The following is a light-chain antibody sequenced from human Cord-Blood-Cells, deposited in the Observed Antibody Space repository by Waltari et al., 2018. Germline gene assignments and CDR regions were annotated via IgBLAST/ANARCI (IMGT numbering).Light chain of an antibody. Sequence: EIVMTQSPATLSVSPGERATLSCRASQSVSSNLAWYQQKPGQAPRLLIYGASTRATGIPARFGGSGSGTELTLTISSLQSEDFAVYYCQQYNNWPLTVGGGTKVEIK. CDR1: QSVSSN. CDR3: QQYNNWPLT. J-gene: IGKJ4*01. V-gene: IGKV3-15*01. CDR2: GAS.